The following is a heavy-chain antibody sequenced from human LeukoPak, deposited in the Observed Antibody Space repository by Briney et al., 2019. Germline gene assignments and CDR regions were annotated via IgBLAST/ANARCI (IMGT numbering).Heavy chain of an antibody. CDR1: GFTFSSYA. CDR2: INGRGETT. Sequence: TGGSLRLSWAASGFTFSSYAMSWVRQAPGKGLEWVSGINGRGETTVYAASVEGRFTISRDNSKNTLYLQLNSLRVEDTAVYFCAKDQGSGHGSYTWGTFDYWGLGSLVTV. D-gene: IGHD3-3*01. CDR3: AKDQGSGHGSYTWGTFDY. J-gene: IGHJ4*01. V-gene: IGHV3-23*01.